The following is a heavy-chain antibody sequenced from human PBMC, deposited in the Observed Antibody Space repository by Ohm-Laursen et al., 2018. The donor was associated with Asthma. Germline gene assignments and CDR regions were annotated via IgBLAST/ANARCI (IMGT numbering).Heavy chain of an antibody. J-gene: IGHJ4*02. D-gene: IGHD5-24*01. CDR1: GYTFSRYS. Sequence: SLRLSCAASGYTFSRYSIHWVRQVPGKGLEWVASISTASTFIYYADSVRGRFTISRDDAKNTLYLQMNSLRADDTAVYYCARGNLEGLQWGQGTLVTVPS. CDR3: ARGNLEGLQ. V-gene: IGHV3-21*01. CDR2: ISTASTFI.